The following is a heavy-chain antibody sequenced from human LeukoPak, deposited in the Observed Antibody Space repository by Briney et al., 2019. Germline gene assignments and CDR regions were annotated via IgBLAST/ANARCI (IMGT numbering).Heavy chain of an antibody. V-gene: IGHV1-24*01. Sequence: GASVKVSCKVSGYTLTELSMHWVRQAPGKGLEWMGGFDPKDGETIYAQKFQGRVTMTEDTTTDTAYMELRSLRSEATDVYYCATTKTARWFDPWGQGTLVSVSS. J-gene: IGHJ5*02. CDR1: GYTLTELS. CDR2: FDPKDGET. CDR3: ATTKTARWFDP.